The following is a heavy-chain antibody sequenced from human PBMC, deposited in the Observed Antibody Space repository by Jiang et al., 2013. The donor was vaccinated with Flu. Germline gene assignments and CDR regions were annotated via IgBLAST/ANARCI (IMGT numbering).Heavy chain of an antibody. Sequence: QTLSLTCAISGDSVSSNSAAWNWIRQSPSRGLEWLGRTYYRSKWYNDYAVSVKSRITINPDTSKNQFSLQLNSVTPEDTAVYYCARASMVRGVIINPANYYYYYGMDVWGQGTTVTVSS. J-gene: IGHJ6*02. CDR1: GDSVSSNSAA. D-gene: IGHD3-10*01. CDR2: TYYRSKWYN. CDR3: ARASMVRGVIINPANYYYYYGMDV. V-gene: IGHV6-1*01.